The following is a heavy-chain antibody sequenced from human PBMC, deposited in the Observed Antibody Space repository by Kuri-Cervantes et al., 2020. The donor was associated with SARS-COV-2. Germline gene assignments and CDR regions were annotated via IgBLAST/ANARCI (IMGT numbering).Heavy chain of an antibody. J-gene: IGHJ6*02. CDR3: ARRATVSYYALGV. Sequence: GESLKISCATSGFTFGSYEMNWVRQAPGKGLEWVATISYDGSNQYYGDSVKGRFTFSRDNSKNRMYLQMDSLRSEDKAVYYCARRATVSYYALGVWGPGTTVTVSS. D-gene: IGHD4-17*01. V-gene: IGHV3-30*03. CDR2: ISYDGSNQ. CDR1: GFTFGSYE.